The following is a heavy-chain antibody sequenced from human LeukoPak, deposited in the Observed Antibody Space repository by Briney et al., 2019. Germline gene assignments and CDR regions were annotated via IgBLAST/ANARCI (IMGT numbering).Heavy chain of an antibody. D-gene: IGHD3-10*01. Sequence: SQTLSLTFAISGDSVSSNSAAWNWFRQSPSRGLEWLGRTYYRSKWYNDYAVTVKSRIIINPDTSKNQFSLQLNSATPEDTAVYYCVRDRWFGELDVWGQGTTVTVSS. V-gene: IGHV6-1*01. CDR3: VRDRWFGELDV. J-gene: IGHJ6*02. CDR1: GDSVSSNSAA. CDR2: TYYRSKWYN.